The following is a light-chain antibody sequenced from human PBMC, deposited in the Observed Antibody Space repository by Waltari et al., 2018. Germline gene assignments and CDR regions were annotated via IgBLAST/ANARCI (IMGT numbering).Light chain of an antibody. V-gene: IGLV4-69*01. CDR3: QTWATGIFWL. Sequence: QVVLTQPPSVSASLGASVKLTCTLASAHNTSAIAWHQQQAEKGPQFLMKVKSDGSHTRGDGIPDRFSGSSSGAERYLTISNLQPEDEADYYCQTWATGIFWLFGGGTKLTVL. J-gene: IGLJ3*02. CDR1: SAHNTSA. CDR2: VKSDGSH.